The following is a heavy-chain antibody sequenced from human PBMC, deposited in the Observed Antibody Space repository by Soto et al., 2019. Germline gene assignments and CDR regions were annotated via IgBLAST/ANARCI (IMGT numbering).Heavy chain of an antibody. CDR3: AMEYCSSTSCYRDY. CDR2: IIPILGIA. D-gene: IGHD2-2*02. CDR1: GGTFSSYT. Sequence: QVQLVQSGAEVKKPGSSVKVSCKASGGTFSSYTISWVRQAPGQGLEWMGRIIPILGIANYAQKFQGRVTITADKSTSTAYMELSSLRSGGGGVYYCAMEYCSSTSCYRDYWGQGTLVTVSS. J-gene: IGHJ4*02. V-gene: IGHV1-69*02.